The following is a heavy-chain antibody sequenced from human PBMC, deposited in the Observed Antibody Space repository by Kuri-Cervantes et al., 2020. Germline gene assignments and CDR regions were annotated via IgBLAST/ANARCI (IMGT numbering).Heavy chain of an antibody. CDR2: ITCSSGTI. D-gene: IGHD1-1*01. J-gene: IGHJ4*02. Sequence: GGSLRLSCAASGFAFSTYSMDWVRQAPGKGLEWLSYITCSSGTIYYADSVKGRFTVSRDNAKNSLFLQMNSLRDEDTAVYHCPTLNGHLDYWGQGTLVTVSS. V-gene: IGHV3-48*02. CDR3: PTLNGHLDY. CDR1: GFAFSTYS.